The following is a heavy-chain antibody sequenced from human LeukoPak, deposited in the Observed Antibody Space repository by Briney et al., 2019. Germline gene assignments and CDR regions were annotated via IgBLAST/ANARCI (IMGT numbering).Heavy chain of an antibody. V-gene: IGHV3-74*01. Sequence: GGSLRLSCVASANYWMHWVRQAPGKGLVWVSHISSDGSWTSYADSVKGRFTISKDNAKNTVYLQMNSLRAEDTAVYYCVSFYETYWGRGTLVTVSS. CDR1: ANYW. D-gene: IGHD2/OR15-2a*01. J-gene: IGHJ4*02. CDR3: VSFYETY. CDR2: ISSDGSWT.